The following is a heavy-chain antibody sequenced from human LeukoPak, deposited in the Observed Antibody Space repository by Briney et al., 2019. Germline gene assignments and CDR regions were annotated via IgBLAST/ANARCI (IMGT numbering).Heavy chain of an antibody. J-gene: IGHJ6*02. CDR2: IYYSGST. D-gene: IGHD2-21*01. V-gene: IGHV4-59*01. CDR3: ARGGDPHYGMDV. CDR1: GGSISSYY. Sequence: SETLSLTCTVSGGSISSYYWSWIRQPPGKGLEWIGNIYYSGSTNYNPSLRSRVTIPVDTSKNQCSLKLSSVTAADTAVYYCARGGDPHYGMDVWGQGTTVTVSS.